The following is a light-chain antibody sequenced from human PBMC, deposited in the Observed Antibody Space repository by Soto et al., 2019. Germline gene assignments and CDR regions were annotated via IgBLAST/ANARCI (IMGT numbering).Light chain of an antibody. CDR2: DVS. V-gene: IGLV2-14*03. J-gene: IGLJ1*01. Sequence: SVLTKPASVSRSPGQSIAITNTGTSSDVGAFNYVSWYQQHPGKAPKFMIFDVSSRPSGVSDRFSGSKSGNTASLTISGLQTEDEADYYCASYTTSSTYVFGTGTKVTVL. CDR3: ASYTTSSTYV. CDR1: SSDVGAFNY.